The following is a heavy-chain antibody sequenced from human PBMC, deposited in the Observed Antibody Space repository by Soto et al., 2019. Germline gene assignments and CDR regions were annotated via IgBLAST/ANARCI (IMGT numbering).Heavy chain of an antibody. V-gene: IGHV4-59*02. Sequence: PSETLSLTCTVSGGSVSSSYCNWIRQSPGRGLEWIAYIYNGGNTNYNPSLKSRLTISGDTSKNQFSLKLNSVTAADTAVYYCATGLIVGAPGYWGQGTLVTVSS. CDR2: IYNGGNT. CDR1: GGSVSSSY. J-gene: IGHJ4*02. CDR3: ATGLIVGAPGY. D-gene: IGHD1-26*01.